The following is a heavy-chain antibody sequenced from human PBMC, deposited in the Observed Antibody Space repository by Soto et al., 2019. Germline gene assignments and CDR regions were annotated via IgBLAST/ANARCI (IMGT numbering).Heavy chain of an antibody. Sequence: PSETLSLTCTVSGGSISSGDYYWSWIRQPPGKGLEWIGYIYYSGSTYYNPSLKSRVTISVDTSKNQFSLKLSSVTAADTAVYYCARGSAPYYDFWRGSYNYYYYYGMDVWGQGTTVPVSS. D-gene: IGHD3-3*01. CDR1: GGSISSGDYY. CDR2: IYYSGST. J-gene: IGHJ6*02. CDR3: ARGSAPYYDFWRGSYNYYYYYGMDV. V-gene: IGHV4-30-4*01.